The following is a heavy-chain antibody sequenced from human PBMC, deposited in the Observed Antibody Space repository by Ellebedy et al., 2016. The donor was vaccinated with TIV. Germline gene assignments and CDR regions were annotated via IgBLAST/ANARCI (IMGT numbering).Heavy chain of an antibody. Sequence: GGSLRLXCAASGFTFSSYSMNWVRQAPGKGLEWVSAISGSGGSTYYADSVKGRFTISRDNSKNTLYLQMNSLRAEDTAVYYCARDRGEQWLVRYYYGMDVWGQGTTVTVSS. CDR2: ISGSGGST. CDR1: GFTFSSYS. CDR3: ARDRGEQWLVRYYYGMDV. V-gene: IGHV3-23*01. D-gene: IGHD6-19*01. J-gene: IGHJ6*02.